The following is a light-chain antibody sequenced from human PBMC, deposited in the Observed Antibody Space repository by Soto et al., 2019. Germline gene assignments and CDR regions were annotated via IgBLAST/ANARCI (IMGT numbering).Light chain of an antibody. CDR1: SSDVGTYNL. CDR3: RSYAGTGTWV. V-gene: IGLV2-23*02. CDR2: EVT. Sequence: QSVLTQPASVSGSPGQSITISCTGTSSDVGTYNLVSWYQQYPGKAPKVVISEVTKRPSGVSDRFSGSKSVNMASLTISGLQPEDEADYYCRSYAGTGTWVFGGGTQLTVL. J-gene: IGLJ3*02.